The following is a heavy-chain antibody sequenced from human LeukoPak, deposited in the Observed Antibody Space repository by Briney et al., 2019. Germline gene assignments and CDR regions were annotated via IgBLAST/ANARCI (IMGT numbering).Heavy chain of an antibody. D-gene: IGHD3-9*01. CDR3: AAPEGGYDILTGHAAFDI. V-gene: IGHV3-23*01. J-gene: IGHJ3*02. CDR2: ISGSGGST. Sequence: PGGSLRLSCAASGFTFSSYAMSWVRQAPGKGLEWVSAISGSGGSTYYADSVKGRFTISRDNAKNSLYLQMNSLRAEDTAVYYCAAPEGGYDILTGHAAFDIWGQGTMVAVSS. CDR1: GFTFSSYA.